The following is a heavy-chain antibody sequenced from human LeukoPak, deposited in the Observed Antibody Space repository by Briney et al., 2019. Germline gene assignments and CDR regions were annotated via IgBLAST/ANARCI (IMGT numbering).Heavy chain of an antibody. Sequence: WETLSLTCTVSGGSISRYYWSWIRQPAGKGLEWSGRIYSTGSTNYNPSLKSRVTMSVDTSKNQFSLRLRSVTAADTAVYYCARQIASAGTAGFDFWGQGALVTVSS. J-gene: IGHJ4*02. V-gene: IGHV4-4*07. CDR2: IYSTGST. CDR1: GGSISRYY. D-gene: IGHD6-13*01. CDR3: ARQIASAGTAGFDF.